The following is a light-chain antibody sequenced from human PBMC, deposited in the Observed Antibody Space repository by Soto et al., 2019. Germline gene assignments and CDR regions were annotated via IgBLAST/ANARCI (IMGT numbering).Light chain of an antibody. J-gene: IGKJ1*01. CDR1: QSVSSSY. V-gene: IGKV3-20*01. Sequence: EIVLTQSPGTLSRSPGERATLSCRTSQSVSSSYLAWYQQKPGQAPRLLIHGASNRATGIPDRFSGGGSGTDFTLTITKLEPEDFAVYYCQQYGTSFWTFGQGTKMEIK. CDR2: GAS. CDR3: QQYGTSFWT.